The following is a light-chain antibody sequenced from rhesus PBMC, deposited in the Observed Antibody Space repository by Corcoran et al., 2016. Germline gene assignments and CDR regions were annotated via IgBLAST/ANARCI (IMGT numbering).Light chain of an antibody. Sequence: DIQMTQSPSSRSASVGDTVTITCRASQRISSWLPWYQQKPGKAPKLLIYKESHLQSGVPPRFSGSGSGTDFTLRISSLQSEDFATYSCQQFRSSPPAFGQGTKVEI. J-gene: IGKJ1*01. CDR2: KES. V-gene: IGKV1-22*01. CDR1: QRISSW. CDR3: QQFRSSPPA.